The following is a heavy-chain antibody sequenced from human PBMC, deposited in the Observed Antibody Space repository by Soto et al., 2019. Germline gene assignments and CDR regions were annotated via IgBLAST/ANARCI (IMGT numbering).Heavy chain of an antibody. CDR3: AKRPRALLTFDY. Sequence: EVQLVDSGGGLVQPGGSLRLSCAASGFIFSNYVMSWVRQAPGKGLAWVSSISDSGGTSYYADSVKGRFTISRDNSKNTLYLQMNSLRAEDTAIYYCAKRPRALLTFDYWGQGTQVTVSS. V-gene: IGHV3-23*04. J-gene: IGHJ4*02. D-gene: IGHD1-26*01. CDR2: ISDSGGTS. CDR1: GFIFSNYV.